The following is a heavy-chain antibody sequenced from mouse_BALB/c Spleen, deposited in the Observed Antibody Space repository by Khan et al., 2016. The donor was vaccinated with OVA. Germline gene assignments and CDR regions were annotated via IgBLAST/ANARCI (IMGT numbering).Heavy chain of an antibody. V-gene: IGHV3-2*02. J-gene: IGHJ2*01. CDR2: ISYSGST. CDR1: GYSITSGYG. CDR3: AREARIKY. Sequence: EVQLQESGPGLVKPSQSLSLTCTVTGYSITSGYGWNWIRQFPGNKLEWMGYISYSGSTNYNPSLKSRISITRDTSKNQFFLQLKSETTEEKGTYNCAREARIKYWGQGTTLTVSS. D-gene: IGHD3-2*02.